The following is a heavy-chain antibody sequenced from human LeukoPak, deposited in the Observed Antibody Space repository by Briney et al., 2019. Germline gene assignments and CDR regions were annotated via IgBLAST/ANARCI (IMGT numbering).Heavy chain of an antibody. CDR2: IKQDGSEK. V-gene: IGHV3-7*01. CDR1: GFTFSSYW. D-gene: IGHD1-26*01. J-gene: IGHJ3*02. Sequence: GGSLRLSCAASGFTFSSYWMSWVRQAPGKGLEWVANIKQDGSEKYYVDSVKGRFTISRDNAKNSLYLQMNSLRAEDTAVYYCARDHLLWELLRNPRGDAFDIWGQGTMVTVSS. CDR3: ARDHLLWELLRNPRGDAFDI.